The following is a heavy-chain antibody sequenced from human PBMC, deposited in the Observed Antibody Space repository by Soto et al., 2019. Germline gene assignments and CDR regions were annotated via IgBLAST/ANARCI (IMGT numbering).Heavy chain of an antibody. D-gene: IGHD3-16*01. CDR1: GYTFSNYG. V-gene: IGHV1-18*04. CDR2: ISGYNGMT. J-gene: IGHJ4*02. Sequence: QVQLVQSGAEVKKPGASVKVSCKASGYTFSNYGISWVRQAPGQGLEWMGWISGYNGMTAYAQNVQGRVTMTIDTPTSTAFMELASLKSNGTAVYYWARDEGIRGFEFWGQGTLVTVSS. CDR3: ARDEGIRGFEF.